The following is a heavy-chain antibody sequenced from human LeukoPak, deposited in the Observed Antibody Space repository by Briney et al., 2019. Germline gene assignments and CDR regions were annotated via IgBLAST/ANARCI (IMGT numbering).Heavy chain of an antibody. Sequence: GGSLRLSCAVSGITLSNYGMTWVRQAPGEGLEWVAGISDSGGSTNYAESVKGRFTISRDNRKNTLHLQMISLRAEDTAVYFCAKRGVVIRVILVGFHKEAYYFDSWGQGALVTVSS. CDR2: ISDSGGST. V-gene: IGHV3-23*01. D-gene: IGHD3-22*01. CDR3: AKRGVVIRVILVGFHKEAYYFDS. J-gene: IGHJ4*02. CDR1: GITLSNYG.